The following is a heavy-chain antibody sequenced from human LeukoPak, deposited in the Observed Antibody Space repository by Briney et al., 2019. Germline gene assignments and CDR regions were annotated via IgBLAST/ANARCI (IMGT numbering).Heavy chain of an antibody. CDR2: INPNSGGT. J-gene: IGHJ4*02. CDR1: GYTFTGYY. D-gene: IGHD2-15*01. CDR3: ARVVGAVAAVFDY. Sequence: ASVKVSCNASGYTFTGYYMHRVRQAPGQGLEWMGWINPNSGGTNYAQKFQGRVTMTRDTSISTAYMELSRLRSDDTAVYYCARVVGAVAAVFDYWGQGTLVTVSS. V-gene: IGHV1-2*02.